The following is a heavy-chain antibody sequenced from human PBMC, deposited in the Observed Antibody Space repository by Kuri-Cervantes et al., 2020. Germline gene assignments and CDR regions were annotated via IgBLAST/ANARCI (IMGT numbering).Heavy chain of an antibody. Sequence: SETLSLTCTVSGGSISSGDYYWSWIRQPPGKGLEWIGHIYYSGSTYYNPSLKSRVTISVDTSKNQFSLKLSSVTAADTAVYYCARVQEWELPYFDYWGQGTLVTVSS. CDR2: IYYSGST. J-gene: IGHJ4*02. CDR3: ARVQEWELPYFDY. D-gene: IGHD1-26*01. CDR1: GGSISSGDYY. V-gene: IGHV4-30-4*02.